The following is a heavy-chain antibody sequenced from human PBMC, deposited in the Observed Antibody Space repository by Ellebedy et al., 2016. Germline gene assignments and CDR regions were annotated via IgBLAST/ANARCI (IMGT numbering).Heavy chain of an antibody. Sequence: SETLSLTCAVSGGSISGYYWSWIRQPPGKGLEWIGYIYYSGSTNYNPSLKSRVTISVDTSKNQFSLKLSSVTADDTGFYFCARLPYVFDSGSFPDFWGQGALVTVSS. CDR2: IYYSGST. CDR3: ARLPYVFDSGSFPDF. D-gene: IGHD3-10*01. V-gene: IGHV4-59*08. J-gene: IGHJ4*02. CDR1: GGSISGYY.